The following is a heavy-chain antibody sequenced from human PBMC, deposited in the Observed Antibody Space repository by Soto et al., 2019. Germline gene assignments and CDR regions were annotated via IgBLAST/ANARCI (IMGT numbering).Heavy chain of an antibody. CDR2: IGGSGGST. V-gene: IGHV3-23*01. J-gene: IGHJ4*02. Sequence: PGGSLRISCAASGLTFSSYAMSWVRQAPGKGLEWVSAIGGSGGSTYYADSVKGRFTISRDNSKTTLYLQMNSLRAEDTAVYYCAKGAVPTTPVPLFDYWGQGTLVTVSS. D-gene: IGHD1-1*01. CDR3: AKGAVPTTPVPLFDY. CDR1: GLTFSSYA.